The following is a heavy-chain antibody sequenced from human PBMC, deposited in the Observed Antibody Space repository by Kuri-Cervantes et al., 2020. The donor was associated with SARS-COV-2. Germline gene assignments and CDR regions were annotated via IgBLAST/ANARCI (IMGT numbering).Heavy chain of an antibody. V-gene: IGHV3-23*01. Sequence: GGSLRLSCAASGFTFSSYDMSWVRQAPGKGLGWVSGIGSYGVTTYYADSVKGRFAISRDNSKNTLSLQLNSLRAEDTAIYYCAKEGGHNEIEYWGQGTLVTVSS. CDR2: IGSYGVTT. CDR1: GFTFSSYD. CDR3: AKEGGHNEIEY. D-gene: IGHD5-24*01. J-gene: IGHJ4*02.